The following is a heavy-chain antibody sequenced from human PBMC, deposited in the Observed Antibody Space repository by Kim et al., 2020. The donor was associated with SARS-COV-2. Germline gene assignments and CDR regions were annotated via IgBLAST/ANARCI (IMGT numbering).Heavy chain of an antibody. J-gene: IGHJ4*02. CDR3: AGGGGHLTVTTDY. CDR1: GGSFSGYY. Sequence: SETLSLTCAVYGGSFSGYYWSWIRQPPGKGLEWIGEINHSGSTNYNPSLKSRVTISVDTSKNQFSLKLSSVTAADTAVYYCAGGGGHLTVTTDYWGQGTRVTVSS. V-gene: IGHV4-34*01. CDR2: INHSGST. D-gene: IGHD4-17*01.